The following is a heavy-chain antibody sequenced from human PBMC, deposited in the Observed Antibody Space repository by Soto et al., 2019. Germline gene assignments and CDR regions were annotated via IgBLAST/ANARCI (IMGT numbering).Heavy chain of an antibody. CDR1: GGSISPYY. J-gene: IGHJ4*02. D-gene: IGHD3-10*01. V-gene: IGHV4-59*08. Sequence: SSETLSLTCTVSGGSISPYYWSWIRQPPGKGLEWIGYIYYSGSTHYNPSLKSRVTIAVDTSKNQFSLKLSSVTAADTAVYYCARHGPEESYDYWGQGTLVTVSS. CDR2: IYYSGST. CDR3: ARHGPEESYDY.